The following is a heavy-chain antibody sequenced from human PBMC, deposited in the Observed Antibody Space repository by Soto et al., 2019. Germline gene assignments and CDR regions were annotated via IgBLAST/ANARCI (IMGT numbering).Heavy chain of an antibody. D-gene: IGHD3-22*01. CDR2: IYYSGST. J-gene: IGHJ5*02. V-gene: IGHV4-30-4*01. CDR1: GGSISSGDYY. CDR3: CGYYDSSGYYPPDDWFDP. Sequence: HSETLSLTCTVSGGSISSGDYYWSWIRQPPGKGLEWIGYIYYSGSTYYNPSLKSRVTISVDTSKNQFSLKLSSVTAADTAVYYCCGYYDSSGYYPPDDWFDPWGQGTLVTVSS.